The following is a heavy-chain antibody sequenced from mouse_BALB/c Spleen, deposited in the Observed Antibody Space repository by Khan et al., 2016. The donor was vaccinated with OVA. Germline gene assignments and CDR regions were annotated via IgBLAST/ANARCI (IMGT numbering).Heavy chain of an antibody. CDR2: IDPANGNT. V-gene: IGHV14-3*02. CDR3: ARDYWDVFAY. D-gene: IGHD4-1*01. CDR1: GFNIKDTY. J-gene: IGHJ3*01. Sequence: EVQLQESGAELVKPGASVKLSCTASGFNIKDTYMHWVKQRPEQGLEWIGRIDPANGNTKYDPKFQGKSTITEDTSSNTAYLQLSSLTSEDTAVYYCARDYWDVFAYWGQGTLVTVSA.